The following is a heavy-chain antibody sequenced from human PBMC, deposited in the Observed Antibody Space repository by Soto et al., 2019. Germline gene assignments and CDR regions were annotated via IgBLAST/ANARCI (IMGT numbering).Heavy chain of an antibody. CDR3: ARARGYSSRTQDRALSYYMDV. V-gene: IGHV3-48*04. CDR1: GFTFSSYS. J-gene: IGHJ6*03. D-gene: IGHD6-13*01. Sequence: GGSLRLSCAASGFTFSSYSMNWVRQAPGKGLEWVSYISSSSSTIYYADSVKGRFTISRDNAKNSLYLQMNSLRAEDTAVYYCARARGYSSRTQDRALSYYMDVWGKGTTVTVSS. CDR2: ISSSSSTI.